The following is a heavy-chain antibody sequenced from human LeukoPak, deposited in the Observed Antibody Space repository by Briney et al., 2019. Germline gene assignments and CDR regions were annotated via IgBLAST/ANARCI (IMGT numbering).Heavy chain of an antibody. V-gene: IGHV4-30-4*08. CDR1: GGSISSGDYY. D-gene: IGHD2-2*02. J-gene: IGHJ6*03. CDR2: ICYSGST. CDR3: ARVEVFVVVRAAIHYYYMDV. Sequence: NPSQTLSLTCTVSGGSISSGDYYWSWIRPPPGQGLEWIVYICYSGSTYYNPSLKSRVTISVDTSKTQFSLKLSSVTAADTAVYYCARVEVFVVVRAAIHYYYMDVWGKGTTVTVSS.